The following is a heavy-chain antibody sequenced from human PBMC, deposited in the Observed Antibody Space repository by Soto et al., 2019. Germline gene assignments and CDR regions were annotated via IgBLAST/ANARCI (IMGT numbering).Heavy chain of an antibody. CDR2: ISAYNGNT. D-gene: IGHD2-2*01. CDR3: AKDRPLHQRSDDAFYI. Sequence: ASVKVSCKASGYTFTSYGISWVRQAPGQGLEWMGWISAYNGNTNYAQKLQGRVTMTTDTSTSTAYMELRSLRSDDTAVYYCAKDRPLHQRSDDAFYICGQGTMVTVS. V-gene: IGHV1-18*01. J-gene: IGHJ3*02. CDR1: GYTFTSYG.